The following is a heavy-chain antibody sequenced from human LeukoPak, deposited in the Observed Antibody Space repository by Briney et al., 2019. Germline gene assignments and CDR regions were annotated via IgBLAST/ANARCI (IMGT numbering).Heavy chain of an antibody. CDR2: IYYSGIT. D-gene: IGHD3-22*01. CDR3: ARHYYDSSGYPGSMDV. CDR1: GGSISSGGYY. Sequence: SETLSLTCTVSGGSISSGGYYWSWLRQHPGLGLVWIVSIYYSGITYYNPSHKSRVTISVDTSKNQFSLKLSSVTAADTAVYYCARHYYDSSGYPGSMDVWGQGTTVTVSS. J-gene: IGHJ6*02. V-gene: IGHV4-39*01.